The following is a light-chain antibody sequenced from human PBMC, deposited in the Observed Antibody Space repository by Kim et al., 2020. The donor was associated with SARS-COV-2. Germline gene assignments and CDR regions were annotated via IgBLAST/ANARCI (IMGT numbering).Light chain of an antibody. CDR1: SGHSSYA. V-gene: IGLV4-69*01. J-gene: IGLJ3*02. CDR3: QTWGTGIWV. CDR2: LNSYGRH. Sequence: SVQRTCTLCSGHSSYAIAWHQQQPEKGPRYLMELNSYGRHSKGHGIPDRCSGSGSGADRSLTISSLLSEDEADYYCQTWGTGIWVFGGGPQLTVL.